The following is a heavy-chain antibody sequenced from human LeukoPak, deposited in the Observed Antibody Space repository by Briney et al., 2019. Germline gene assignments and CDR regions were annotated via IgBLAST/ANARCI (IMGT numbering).Heavy chain of an antibody. CDR1: GFTFSSYA. CDR3: AKKRYYDTSGSPDY. Sequence: GGSLRLSCAASGFTFSSYAMSWVRQAPGKGLEWISSICGSGGGTYYADSVKGRFTISRDNSKNTLYLQMNSLRAEDTAVYYCAKKRYYDTSGSPDYWGQGTLVTVSS. CDR2: ICGSGGGT. J-gene: IGHJ4*02. D-gene: IGHD3-22*01. V-gene: IGHV3-23*01.